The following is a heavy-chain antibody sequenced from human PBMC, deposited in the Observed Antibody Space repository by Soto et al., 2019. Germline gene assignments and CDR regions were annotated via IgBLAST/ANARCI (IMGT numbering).Heavy chain of an antibody. J-gene: IGHJ4*02. D-gene: IGHD3-16*01. CDR1: GFTVSNNH. CDR3: AGRLTTDASLDY. CDR2: VHGGGST. Sequence: VQLVESGGGVIQPGGSLRLSCAASGFTVSNNHMTWVRQAAGKGLELVSFVHGGGSTSYADSVKGRFTISRDNSKNTLYLQMDSLRAEDTAIYYCAGRLTTDASLDYWGRGTLVTVSS. V-gene: IGHV3-53*01.